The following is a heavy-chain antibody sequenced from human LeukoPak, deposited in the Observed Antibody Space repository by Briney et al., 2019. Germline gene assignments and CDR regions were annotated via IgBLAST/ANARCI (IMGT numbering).Heavy chain of an antibody. Sequence: EASVKVSCKASGGTFSSYAISWVRQAPGQGLEWMGGIIPIFGTANYAQKFRGRVTITADKSTRTAYMELSSLRSEDTAVYYCARDNDSGDPPHFDYWGQGTLVTVSS. CDR1: GGTFSSYA. J-gene: IGHJ4*02. CDR2: IIPIFGTA. CDR3: ARDNDSGDPPHFDY. D-gene: IGHD3-10*01. V-gene: IGHV1-69*06.